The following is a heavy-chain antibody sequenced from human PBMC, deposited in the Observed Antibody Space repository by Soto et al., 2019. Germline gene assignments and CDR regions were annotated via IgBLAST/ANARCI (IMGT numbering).Heavy chain of an antibody. CDR3: ARTDKGYYGMDV. Sequence: PSETLSLTCTVSGGSISSSSYYWGWIRQPPGKGLEWIGSIYYSGSTYYNPSLKSRVTISVDTSKNQFSLKLSSVTAADTAVYYCARTDKGYYGMDVWGQGTTVTVS. V-gene: IGHV4-39*01. CDR2: IYYSGST. D-gene: IGHD3-9*01. J-gene: IGHJ6*02. CDR1: GGSISSSSYY.